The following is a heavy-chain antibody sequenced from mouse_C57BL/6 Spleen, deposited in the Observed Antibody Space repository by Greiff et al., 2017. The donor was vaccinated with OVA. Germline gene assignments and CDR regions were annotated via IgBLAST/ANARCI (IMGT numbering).Heavy chain of an antibody. CDR3: ASIYYGNAWFAY. Sequence: QVQLQQPGAELVMPWASVKLSCKASGYTFTSYWMHWVKQRPGQGLEWIGEIDPSDSYTNYNQKFKGKSTLTVDKSSSTAYMQLSSLTSEDSAVYYCASIYYGNAWFAYWGQGTLVTVSA. CDR1: GYTFTSYW. D-gene: IGHD2-1*01. CDR2: IDPSDSYT. J-gene: IGHJ3*01. V-gene: IGHV1-69*01.